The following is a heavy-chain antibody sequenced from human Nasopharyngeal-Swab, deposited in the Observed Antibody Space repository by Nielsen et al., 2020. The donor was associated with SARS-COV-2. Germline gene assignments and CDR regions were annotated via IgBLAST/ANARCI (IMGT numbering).Heavy chain of an antibody. V-gene: IGHV3-74*01. CDR2: INSDGSST. Sequence: GGSLRLSCAASGFTSSSSWMHWVRQAPGKGLVWVSRINSDGSSTTYADSVKGRFTISRDNTKNTLYLQMNSLRAEDTAVYYCARGGSSAYTWFDPWGQGTLVTVSS. CDR1: GFTSSSSW. J-gene: IGHJ5*02. D-gene: IGHD6-6*01. CDR3: ARGGSSAYTWFDP.